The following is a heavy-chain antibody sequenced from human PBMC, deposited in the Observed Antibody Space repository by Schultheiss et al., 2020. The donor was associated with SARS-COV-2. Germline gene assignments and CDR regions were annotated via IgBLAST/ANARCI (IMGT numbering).Heavy chain of an antibody. J-gene: IGHJ4*02. CDR2: IYSGGST. Sequence: GGSLRLSCAASGFTVSSNYMSWVRQAPGKGLEWVSVIYSGGSTSYADSVKGRFTISRDNSKNTLFLQMNSLRAEDTAVYYCAKALGVVPAAIDYWGQGTLVTVSS. D-gene: IGHD2-2*01. CDR3: AKALGVVPAAIDY. CDR1: GFTVSSNY. V-gene: IGHV3-53*01.